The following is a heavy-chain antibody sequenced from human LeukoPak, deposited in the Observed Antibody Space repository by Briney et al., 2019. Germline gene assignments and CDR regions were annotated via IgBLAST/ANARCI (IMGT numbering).Heavy chain of an antibody. D-gene: IGHD4-17*01. V-gene: IGHV3-49*05. J-gene: IGHJ5*02. CDR1: GFTFSSYA. Sequence: NPGGSLRLSCAASGFTFSSYAMSWFRQAPGKGLEWVGFIRSKAYGGTTEYAASVKGRFTISRDDSKSIAYLQMNSLKTEDTAVYYCTRGVFGDYGCWFDPWGQGTLVTVSS. CDR3: TRGVFGDYGCWFDP. CDR2: IRSKAYGGTT.